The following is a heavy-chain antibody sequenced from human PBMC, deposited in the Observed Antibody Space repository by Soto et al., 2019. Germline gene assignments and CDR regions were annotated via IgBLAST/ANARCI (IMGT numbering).Heavy chain of an antibody. CDR2: IDPSDSYT. D-gene: IGHD3-3*01. V-gene: IGHV5-10-1*01. CDR1: GYSFTTYW. CDR3: AKAFSNDAFDI. J-gene: IGHJ3*02. Sequence: GDSLKISCKGSGYSFTTYWISWVLQIPGKGLEWMGRIDPSDSYTNYSPSFQGHVTISTDNSIRTAYLQWSSLKASDTAMYYCAKAFSNDAFDIWGQGTMVTVSS.